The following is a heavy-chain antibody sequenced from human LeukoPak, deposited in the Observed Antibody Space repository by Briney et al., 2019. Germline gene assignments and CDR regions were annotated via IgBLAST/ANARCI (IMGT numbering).Heavy chain of an antibody. CDR2: IYYSGST. D-gene: IGHD1-1*01. V-gene: IGHV4-39*07. J-gene: IGHJ5*02. Sequence: SSETLSLTCTVSGGSISSSSYYWGWIRQPPGKGLEWIGSIYYSGSTCYNPSLKSRVTISVDTSKNQFSLKLSSVTAADTAVYYCARDTTGTPLDHWGQGTQVTVSS. CDR1: GGSISSSSYY. CDR3: ARDTTGTPLDH.